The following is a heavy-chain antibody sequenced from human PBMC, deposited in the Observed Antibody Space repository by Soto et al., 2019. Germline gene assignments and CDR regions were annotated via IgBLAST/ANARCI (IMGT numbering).Heavy chain of an antibody. CDR1: GGTFINHG. CDR3: AKDPDSGWYSWFDP. J-gene: IGHJ5*02. V-gene: IGHV3-23*01. CDR2: IGRDAAIT. D-gene: IGHD6-19*01. Sequence: GVLIIVCCGAVGGTFINHGWRWVRKTKGKGLEWVSGIGRDAAITYYADSVKGRFTISRDNSKNTLYLQLNTLRAEDTAVYYCAKDPDSGWYSWFDPWGQGTMVSVSS.